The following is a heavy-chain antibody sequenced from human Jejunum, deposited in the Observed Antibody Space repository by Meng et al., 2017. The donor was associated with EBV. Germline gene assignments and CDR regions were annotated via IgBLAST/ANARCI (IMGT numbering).Heavy chain of an antibody. Sequence: QVQLHESGPGLVKPSGTLSLTRAVSGDSISSSNWWSWVRQPPGKGLEWIGEIYHSGSTNYNPSLKSRVTISVDKSKNQFSLKLSSVTAADTAVYYCARYGSGYFPALWYWGQGTLVTVSS. CDR3: ARYGSGYFPALWY. D-gene: IGHD3-3*01. J-gene: IGHJ4*02. CDR2: IYHSGST. V-gene: IGHV4-4*02. CDR1: GDSISSSNW.